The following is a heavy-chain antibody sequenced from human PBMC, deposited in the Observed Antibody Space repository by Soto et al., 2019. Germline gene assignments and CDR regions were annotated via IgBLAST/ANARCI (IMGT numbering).Heavy chain of an antibody. CDR3: ARILSTGLQLVGVLDY. D-gene: IGHD5-12*01. V-gene: IGHV1-69*02. Sequence: QVQLVQSGAEVKKPGSSVKVSCKASGGTFSSYTISWVRQAPGQGLEWMGRIIPILGIANYAQKFQGRVTITADKSTSTAYMELSSLRSEDTAVYYCARILSTGLQLVGVLDYWGQGTLVTVSS. J-gene: IGHJ4*02. CDR2: IIPILGIA. CDR1: GGTFSSYT.